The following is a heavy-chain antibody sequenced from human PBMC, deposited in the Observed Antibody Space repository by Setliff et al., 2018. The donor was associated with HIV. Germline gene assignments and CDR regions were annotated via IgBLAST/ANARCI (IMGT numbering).Heavy chain of an antibody. D-gene: IGHD6-6*01. J-gene: IGHJ5*02. CDR1: GGSISSHY. V-gene: IGHV4-59*11. Sequence: PSETLSLTCTVSGGSISSHYWSWIRQPPGKGLEWIGYIYYSGSSNYNPSLKDRVTMSVDTSKNQFSLRLTSVTAADTAVYFCARSSQYGNLNWFDPWGRGTLVTVSS. CDR3: ARSSQYGNLNWFDP. CDR2: IYYSGSS.